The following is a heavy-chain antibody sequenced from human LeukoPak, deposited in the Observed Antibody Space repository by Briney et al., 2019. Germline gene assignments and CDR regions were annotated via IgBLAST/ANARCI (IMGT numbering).Heavy chain of an antibody. D-gene: IGHD3-22*01. Sequence: PGGSLRLSCAASGFTVSSNYMSWVRQAPGKGLEWVLVIYSGGSTYYADSVKGRFTISRDNSKNTLYLQMNSLRAEDTAVYYCARDLQYYDSSGYYFIDYWGQGTLVTVSS. CDR2: IYSGGST. CDR3: ARDLQYYDSSGYYFIDY. J-gene: IGHJ4*02. CDR1: GFTVSSNY. V-gene: IGHV3-66*01.